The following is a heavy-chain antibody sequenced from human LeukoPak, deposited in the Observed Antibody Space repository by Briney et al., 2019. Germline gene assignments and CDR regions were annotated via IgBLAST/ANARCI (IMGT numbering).Heavy chain of an antibody. D-gene: IGHD1-14*01. Sequence: PSETLSLTCTVSGGXISSYYCSWIRQPPGKGLEYIGYIYYSGNTNSNPSLNSRVTISVDTSKNQFSLKLSSVTAADTAAYYCARRGSGASLEYYFDLWGRGTLVTVSS. J-gene: IGHJ2*01. CDR1: GGXISSYY. CDR2: IYYSGNT. V-gene: IGHV4-59*08. CDR3: ARRGSGASLEYYFDL.